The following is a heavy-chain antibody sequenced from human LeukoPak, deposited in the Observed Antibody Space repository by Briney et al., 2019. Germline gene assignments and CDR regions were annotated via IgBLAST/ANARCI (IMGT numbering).Heavy chain of an antibody. CDR3: ARRDSGYDVLCLDY. Sequence: GGSLRLSCAASGFTFSDYYMSWIRQAPGKGLEWVSYISSSGSTIYYADFVKGRFTISRDNAKNSLYLQMNSLRAEDTAVYYCARRDSGYDVLCLDYWGQGTLVTVSS. D-gene: IGHD5-12*01. V-gene: IGHV3-11*04. CDR2: ISSSGSTI. CDR1: GFTFSDYY. J-gene: IGHJ4*02.